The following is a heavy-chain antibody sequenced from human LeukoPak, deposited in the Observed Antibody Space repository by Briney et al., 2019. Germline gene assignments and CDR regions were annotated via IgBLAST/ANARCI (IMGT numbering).Heavy chain of an antibody. D-gene: IGHD1-7*01. V-gene: IGHV1-2*02. J-gene: IGHJ4*02. CDR2: INPNNGGT. Sequence: ASVKVSCKAFGHTITGYYIHWVRQAPGQGLEWMGWINPNNGGTNSAQKFQGRVTMTRDTSIGTAYMELNRLTYDDTAVVYCARPGISGTTVYYWGQGTLVTVPS. CDR3: ARPGISGTTVYY. CDR1: GHTITGYY.